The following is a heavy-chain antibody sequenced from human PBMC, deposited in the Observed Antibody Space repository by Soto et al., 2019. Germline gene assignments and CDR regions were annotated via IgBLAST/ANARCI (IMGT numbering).Heavy chain of an antibody. Sequence: GGSLRLSCAASGFTFGNYAMHWVRQAPGKGLEWVSGISCSSGSIDYADSVKGRFTISRDNAKNSLYLQMNSLRAEDKALYYCGKEGCIAVAGCHDFDIWGQGTMVTVSS. V-gene: IGHV3-9*01. CDR1: GFTFGNYA. J-gene: IGHJ3*02. CDR2: ISCSSGSI. D-gene: IGHD6-19*01. CDR3: GKEGCIAVAGCHDFDI.